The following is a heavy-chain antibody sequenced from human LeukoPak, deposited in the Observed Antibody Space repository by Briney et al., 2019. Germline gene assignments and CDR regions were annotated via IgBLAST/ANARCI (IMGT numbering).Heavy chain of an antibody. CDR2: IYYSGST. CDR1: GGSFSGYY. CDR3: ARVGPQQQLGHTYYYYGMDV. Sequence: SETLSLTCAVYGGSFSGYYWSWIRQPPGKGLEWIGYIYYSGSTNYNPSLKSRVTISVDTSKNQFSLKLSSVTAADTAVYYCARVGPQQQLGHTYYYYGMDVWGQGTTVTVSS. D-gene: IGHD6-13*01. J-gene: IGHJ6*02. V-gene: IGHV4-59*01.